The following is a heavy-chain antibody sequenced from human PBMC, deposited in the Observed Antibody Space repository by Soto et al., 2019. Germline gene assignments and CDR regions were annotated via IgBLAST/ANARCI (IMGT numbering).Heavy chain of an antibody. CDR2: ISGSGGST. CDR3: ANGRDSSGYYYEGFDY. D-gene: IGHD3-22*01. CDR1: GFTFSSYA. V-gene: IGHV3-23*01. Sequence: EVQLLESGGGLVQPGGSLRLSCAASGFTFSSYAMSWVRQAPGKGLEWVSAISGSGGSTYYADSVKGRFTISRDNSKNPLYLQMNSLRAEDTAVYYCANGRDSSGYYYEGFDYWGQGPLVTVSS. J-gene: IGHJ4*02.